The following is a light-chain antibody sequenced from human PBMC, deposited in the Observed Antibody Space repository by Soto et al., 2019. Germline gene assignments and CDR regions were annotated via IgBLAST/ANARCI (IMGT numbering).Light chain of an antibody. CDR1: SSNIGAGYD. Sequence: QSVLTQPPSVSGAPGQRVTISCTGSSSNIGAGYDVHWYQQLPGTAPKLLIYGNSNQPSGVPDRFSGSKSGTSASLAITGLQAEDEADYYCQSYDSSLSGVFGGGTKFTVL. CDR2: GNS. J-gene: IGLJ2*01. CDR3: QSYDSSLSGV. V-gene: IGLV1-40*01.